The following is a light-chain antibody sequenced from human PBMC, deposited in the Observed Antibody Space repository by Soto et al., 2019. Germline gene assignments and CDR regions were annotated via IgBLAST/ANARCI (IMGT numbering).Light chain of an antibody. CDR2: DAS. CDR3: RQHNSYPYT. CDR1: QSISTW. Sequence: IQMTQSPSSLSASVGDRVTITCRASQSISTWLAWYRQKPGKAPNLLIYDASSLESGVPSRFSGSGSGTEFTLTISSLQPEDFATYYCRQHNSYPYTFGQGTRLEIK. J-gene: IGKJ5*01. V-gene: IGKV1-5*01.